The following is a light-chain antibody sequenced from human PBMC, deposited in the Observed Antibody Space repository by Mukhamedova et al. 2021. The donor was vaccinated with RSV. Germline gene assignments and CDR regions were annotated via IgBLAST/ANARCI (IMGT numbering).Light chain of an antibody. V-gene: IGKV1-39*01. CDR2: GAF. CDR3: QQTYNIIYT. Sequence: VGDTVTITCRASQSVGMFLSWYQLKPGKAPKLLMYGAFTLQTGFPSRFRGSGSETHFTLTISGLQPEDSATYYCQQTYNIIYTFG. CDR1: QSVGMF. J-gene: IGKJ2*01.